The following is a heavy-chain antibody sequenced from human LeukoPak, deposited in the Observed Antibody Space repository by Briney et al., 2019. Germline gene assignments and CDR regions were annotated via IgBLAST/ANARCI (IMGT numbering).Heavy chain of an antibody. CDR1: GFSFSSYG. D-gene: IGHD6-19*01. J-gene: IGHJ4*02. V-gene: IGHV3-30*02. CDR2: IRSDGSNK. CDR3: ARILDSAWGELGY. Sequence: GSLILSCAGSGFSFSSYGMHWVRQAPGKGLEWMAFIRSDGSNKYYADSVKGRFTISRDNSKNTLYLQMNSLRAEDTAVYYCARILDSAWGELGYWGQGTLVTVSS.